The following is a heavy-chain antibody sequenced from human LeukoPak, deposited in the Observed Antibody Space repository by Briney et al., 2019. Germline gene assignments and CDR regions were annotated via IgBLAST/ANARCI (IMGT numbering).Heavy chain of an antibody. CDR2: IYPSDSDT. J-gene: IGHJ4*02. D-gene: IGHD2-21*02. CDR1: GYSFTSYW. CDR3: ARARRGIVVVTAGSLDY. V-gene: IGHV5-51*01. Sequence: GESLKISCKGSGYSFTSYWIGWVRQMPGKGLEWMGIIYPSDSDTRYSPSFQGQVAISADKSISTAYLQWSSLKTSDTAMYYCARARRGIVVVTAGSLDYWGQGTLVTVSS.